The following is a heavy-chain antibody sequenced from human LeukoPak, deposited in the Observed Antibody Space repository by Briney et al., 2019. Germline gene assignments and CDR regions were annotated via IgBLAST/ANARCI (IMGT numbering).Heavy chain of an antibody. D-gene: IGHD1-26*01. CDR3: TRRIVGATPTTGAFDI. CDR2: IRSKANSYAT. CDR1: GFTFSGSA. J-gene: IGHJ3*02. V-gene: IGHV3-73*01. Sequence: PGGSLRLSCAASGFTFSGSAMHWVRQASGKGLEWVGRIRSKANSYATAYAASVNGRFTISRDDSKNTAYLQMNSLKTEDTAVYYCTRRIVGATPTTGAFDIWGQGTMVTVSS.